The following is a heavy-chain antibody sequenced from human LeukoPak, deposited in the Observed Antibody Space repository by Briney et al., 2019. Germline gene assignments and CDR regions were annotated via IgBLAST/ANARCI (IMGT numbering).Heavy chain of an antibody. J-gene: IGHJ6*02. D-gene: IGHD2-2*01. Sequence: GRSLRLSCAASGFTFSSYGMHWVRQAPGKGLEWVAVIWYDGSNKYYADSVKGRFAISGDNSKNTLYLQMNSLRAEDTAVYYCARQYCSSTSCYWYYYYYYGMDVWGQGTTVTVSS. CDR2: IWYDGSNK. CDR3: ARQYCSSTSCYWYYYYYYGMDV. CDR1: GFTFSSYG. V-gene: IGHV3-33*01.